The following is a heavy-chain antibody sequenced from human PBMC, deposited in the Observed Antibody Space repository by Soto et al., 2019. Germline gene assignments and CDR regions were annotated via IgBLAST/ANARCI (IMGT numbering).Heavy chain of an antibody. Sequence: QPGGSLRLSCAASGFTFSSYAMSWVRQAPGKGLEWVSAISGSGGSTYYADSVKGRFTISRDNSKNTLYLQMNSLRAEDTAVYYCATVWSLLYNWNYMDYWGQGTLVTVSS. CDR2: ISGSGGST. J-gene: IGHJ4*02. CDR1: GFTFSSYA. CDR3: ATVWSLLYNWNYMDY. V-gene: IGHV3-23*01. D-gene: IGHD1-20*01.